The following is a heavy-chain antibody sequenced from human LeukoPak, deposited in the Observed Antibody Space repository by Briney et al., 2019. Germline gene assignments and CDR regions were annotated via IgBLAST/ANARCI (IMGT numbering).Heavy chain of an antibody. CDR3: ARGWYGGLGMDV. Sequence: PSETLSLTCTVSGGSISSYYWSWIRQPPGKGLEWIGYIYYSGSTNYNPSLKSRVTISVDTSKNQFSLKLSSVTAADTAVYYCARGWYGGLGMDVWGKGTTVTVSS. D-gene: IGHD6-13*01. J-gene: IGHJ6*04. V-gene: IGHV4-59*01. CDR2: IYYSGST. CDR1: GGSISSYY.